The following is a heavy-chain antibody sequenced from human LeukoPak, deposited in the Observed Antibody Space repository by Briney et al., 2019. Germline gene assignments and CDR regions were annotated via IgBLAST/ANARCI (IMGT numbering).Heavy chain of an antibody. V-gene: IGHV4-59*08. J-gene: IGHJ6*02. CDR2: IYYTGST. CDR1: GGSISSYY. D-gene: IGHD2-21*02. Sequence: SETLSLTCTVSGGSISSYYWNWIRQPPGKGLEYIGYIYYTGSTSYNPSLKSRVTISIDTSKNQFSLRLSSVTAADTAVYYCASAEATYCGGDCLIVSSGMDAWGQGTTVTVSS. CDR3: ASAEATYCGGDCLIVSSGMDA.